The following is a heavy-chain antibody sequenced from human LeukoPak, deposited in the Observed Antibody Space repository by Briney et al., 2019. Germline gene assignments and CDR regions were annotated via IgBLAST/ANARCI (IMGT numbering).Heavy chain of an antibody. Sequence: GGSLRLSCAASRFTFSNYWMSWVRQAPGKGLEWVANIKQDGSEKYYVDSVKGRFTISRDNSKNSLYLHMNSLRTEDTAVYYCARERWGDAFDIWGQGTLVTVSS. V-gene: IGHV3-7*01. CDR2: IKQDGSEK. CDR3: ARERWGDAFDI. CDR1: RFTFSNYW. J-gene: IGHJ3*02. D-gene: IGHD3-16*01.